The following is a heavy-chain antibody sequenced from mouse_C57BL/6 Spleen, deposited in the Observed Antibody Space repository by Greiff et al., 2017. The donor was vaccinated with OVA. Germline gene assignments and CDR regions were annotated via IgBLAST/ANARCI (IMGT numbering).Heavy chain of an antibody. CDR3: ARGLPYSRMDY. D-gene: IGHD2-12*01. CDR1: GYTFTDYY. CDR2: IYPGRGTT. V-gene: IGHV1-84*01. Sequence: VQLQQSGPELVKPGASVKISCKASGYTFTDYYINWVKQRPRPGLEWIGWIYPGRGTTKYNEKFTGKATLTVDTSSSTAYMQLSSLTSEDSAVYFCARGLPYSRMDYWGQGTSVTVSS. J-gene: IGHJ4*01.